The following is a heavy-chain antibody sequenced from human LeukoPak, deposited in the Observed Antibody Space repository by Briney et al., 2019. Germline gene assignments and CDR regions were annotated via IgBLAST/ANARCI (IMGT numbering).Heavy chain of an antibody. D-gene: IGHD3-22*01. Sequence: SETLSLTCTVSGGSISSSSYYWVWIRQPPGKGLEWIGSIYYSRSTYYNPSLKSRVTISVDTSKNQFSLKLSSVTAADTAVYYCARRTGPYDSSGYYPKGFDPWGQGTLVTVSS. CDR3: ARRTGPYDSSGYYPKGFDP. CDR2: IYYSRST. J-gene: IGHJ5*02. V-gene: IGHV4-39*01. CDR1: GGSISSSSYY.